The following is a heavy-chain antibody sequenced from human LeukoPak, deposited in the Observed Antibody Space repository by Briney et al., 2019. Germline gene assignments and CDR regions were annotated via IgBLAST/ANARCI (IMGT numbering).Heavy chain of an antibody. D-gene: IGHD2-2*01. V-gene: IGHV3-72*01. CDR2: IKSKANSYTT. J-gene: IGHJ4*02. CDR1: EFTFSDHY. CDR3: TREGRYCSSTSCYVCLDF. Sequence: GGSLRLSCAASEFTFSDHYMGWVRQAPGKGLEWVGRIKSKANSYTTEYAASVKGRFTVSREDSKNALYLQMNSLKTEDTAVYYCTREGRYCSSTSCYVCLDFWGQGTLVTVSS.